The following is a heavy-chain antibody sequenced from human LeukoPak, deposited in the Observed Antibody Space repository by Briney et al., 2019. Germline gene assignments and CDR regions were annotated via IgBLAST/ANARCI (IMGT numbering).Heavy chain of an antibody. J-gene: IGHJ5*02. CDR2: IYYSGST. CDR3: ARYDGIAVAGNAFGWFDP. V-gene: IGHV4-59*01. Sequence: SETLSLTCTVSGGSISSYYWSWIRQPPGKGLEWIGNIYYSGSTNYNPSLKSRVTISVDTSKNQFSLKLSSVTAADTAVYYCARYDGIAVAGNAFGWFDPWGQGTLVTVSS. CDR1: GGSISSYY. D-gene: IGHD6-19*01.